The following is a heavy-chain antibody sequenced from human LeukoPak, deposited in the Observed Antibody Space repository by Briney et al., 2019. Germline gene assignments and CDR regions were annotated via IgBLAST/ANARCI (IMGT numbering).Heavy chain of an antibody. CDR1: GYTFTSYG. D-gene: IGHD3-9*01. CDR3: ARVFYYDILTGYCDP. Sequence: GASVKVSCKASGYTFTSYGISWVRQAPGQGLEWMGWISAYNGNTNYAQKLQGRVTMTTDTSTSTAYMELRSLRSDDTAVYYCARVFYYDILTGYCDPWGQGTLVTVSS. V-gene: IGHV1-18*01. CDR2: ISAYNGNT. J-gene: IGHJ5*02.